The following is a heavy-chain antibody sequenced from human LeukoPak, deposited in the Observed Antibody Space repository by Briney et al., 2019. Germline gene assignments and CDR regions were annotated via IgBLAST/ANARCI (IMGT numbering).Heavy chain of an antibody. J-gene: IGHJ4*02. CDR1: GFPFSSHG. D-gene: IGHD5-12*01. CDR3: AKEGSGYDYRTGWDYFDY. Sequence: GGSLRLSCAASGFPFSSHGMSWVRQAPGKGLEWVSGIIGSGGSTYYADSVKGRFTISRDNSKNTLYLQMNSLRAEDTAVYYCAKEGSGYDYRTGWDYFDYWGQGTLVTVSS. CDR2: IIGSGGST. V-gene: IGHV3-23*01.